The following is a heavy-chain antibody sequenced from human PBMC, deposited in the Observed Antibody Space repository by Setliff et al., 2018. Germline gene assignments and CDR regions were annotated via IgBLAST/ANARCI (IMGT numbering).Heavy chain of an antibody. CDR1: GDSISSSSYY. J-gene: IGHJ4*02. V-gene: IGHV4-39*01. Sequence: PSETLSLTCTVSGDSISSSSYYWGWIRQPPGKGLEWIGSISNSGGTYYNPSLKSRVTISVDTSKNQFSLKLTSVTAADTAVYYCARHASSGLQTFDFWGQGTLVTVSS. CDR3: ARHASSGLQTFDF. CDR2: ISNSGGT. D-gene: IGHD6-13*01.